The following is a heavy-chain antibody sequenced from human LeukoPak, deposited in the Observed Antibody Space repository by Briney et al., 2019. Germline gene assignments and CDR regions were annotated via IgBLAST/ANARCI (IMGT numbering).Heavy chain of an antibody. CDR3: ARGPYYYDSSGYYYEGLDY. CDR1: GYTFTGYY. CDR2: INPNSGGT. Sequence: ASVKVSCKASGYTFTGYYMHWVRQAPGQGLEWMGWINPNSGGTNYAQKFQGRVTMTRDTSISTAYMELSRLRSDDTAVCYCARGPYYYDSSGYYYEGLDYWGQGTLVTVSS. V-gene: IGHV1-2*02. D-gene: IGHD3-22*01. J-gene: IGHJ4*02.